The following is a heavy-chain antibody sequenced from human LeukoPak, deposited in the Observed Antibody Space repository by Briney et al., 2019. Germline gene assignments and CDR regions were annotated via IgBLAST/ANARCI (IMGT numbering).Heavy chain of an antibody. CDR1: GFMFSSHW. CDR3: ARDQSIHPYPEVILDF. J-gene: IGHJ4*02. CDR2: IKQDGSET. V-gene: IGHV3-7*01. Sequence: PGGSLRLSCAASGFMFSSHWVTWVRQAPGKGLEWVANIKQDGSETYYMDYVKGRFTISRDNAENSLHLQMNSLRAEDTAVYYCARDQSIHPYPEVILDFWGQGALVTVSS. D-gene: IGHD3-10*01.